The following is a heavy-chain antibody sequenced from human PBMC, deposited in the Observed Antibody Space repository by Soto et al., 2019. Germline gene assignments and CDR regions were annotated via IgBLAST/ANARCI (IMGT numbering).Heavy chain of an antibody. CDR2: IYWDYDK. J-gene: IGHJ4*02. Sequence: QITLKESGPTLVKPTQTLTLTCTFSGFPLSTNGVGVAWFRQPPGKALECLALIYWDYDKRYSPSLKSRLTFSKDTSKNQVVRTMTTMNPVDTATSYCAHNINTTIVTLDYWGQGTLVTVAA. V-gene: IGHV2-5*02. D-gene: IGHD5-12*01. CDR1: GFPLSTNGVG. CDR3: AHNINTTIVTLDY.